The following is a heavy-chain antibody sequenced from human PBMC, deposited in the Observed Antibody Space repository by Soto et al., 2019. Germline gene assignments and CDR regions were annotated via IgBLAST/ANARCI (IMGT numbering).Heavy chain of an antibody. CDR1: GYSFTSYW. Sequence: PGESLKISCKGSGYSFTSYWISWVRQMPGKGLEWMGRIDPSDSYTNYSPSFQGHVTISADKSISTAYLQWSSLKASDTAMYYCASAGTTYYYYGMDVWGQGTTVTVSS. D-gene: IGHD1-7*01. J-gene: IGHJ6*02. CDR3: ASAGTTYYYYGMDV. CDR2: IDPSDSYT. V-gene: IGHV5-10-1*01.